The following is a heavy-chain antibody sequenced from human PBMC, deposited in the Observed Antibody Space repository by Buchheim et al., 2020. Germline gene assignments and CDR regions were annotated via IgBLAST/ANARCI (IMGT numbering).Heavy chain of an antibody. Sequence: QGQLVQSGSELKTPGASVKVSCKASGYSFTESALNWIRQAPGQGLEWMGWINTYTGDPTNAQGFTGRFVFSLDTSVNTAYLQINNLRVEDTSVYYCAKDFQDRMDVWGQGTT. CDR2: INTYTGDP. V-gene: IGHV7-4-1*02. CDR1: GYSFTESA. CDR3: AKDFQDRMDV. J-gene: IGHJ6*02. D-gene: IGHD3-22*01.